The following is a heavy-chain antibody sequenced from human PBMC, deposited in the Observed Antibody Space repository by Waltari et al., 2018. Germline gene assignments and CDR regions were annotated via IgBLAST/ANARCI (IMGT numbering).Heavy chain of an antibody. CDR3: ARGPSSTSSTIDY. CDR1: GYSFTSYW. V-gene: IGHV1-69*06. CDR2: IIPSFGTA. D-gene: IGHD2-2*01. J-gene: IGHJ4*02. Sequence: VQLVQSGAVVKKPGESLKISCKGSGYSFTSYWIGWVPQMPGKGLEWMGIIPSFGTANYAQKFQGRVTITADKSTSTAYMELSSLRSEDTAVYYCARGPSSTSSTIDYWGQGTLVTVSS.